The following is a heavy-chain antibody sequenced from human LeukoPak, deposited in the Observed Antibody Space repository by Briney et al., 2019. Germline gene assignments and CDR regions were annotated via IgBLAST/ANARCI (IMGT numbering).Heavy chain of an antibody. D-gene: IGHD6-19*01. CDR2: ISGSGGRT. CDR3: ARDIKSSGWYY. CDR1: GFTFSRYG. Sequence: GGSLRLSCAASGFTFSRYGMSWVRQAPGKGLEWVSAISGSGGRTYYADSVKGRFTISRDNSKNTLYLQMNSLRAEDTAVYYCARDIKSSGWYYWGQGTLVTVSS. J-gene: IGHJ4*02. V-gene: IGHV3-23*01.